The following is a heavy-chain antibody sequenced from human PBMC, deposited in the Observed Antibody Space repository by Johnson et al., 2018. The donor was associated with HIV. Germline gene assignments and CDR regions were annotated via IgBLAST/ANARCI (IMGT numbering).Heavy chain of an antibody. Sequence: EVQLVESGGGLVQPRGSLRLSCAASGFTFSSNWMNWVRQAPGKGLEWVANIKEDGSEKYYVDSVKGRFTISRDNAKNSLYLQMNSLRDEDTAGYYCARDQGWELPGDAFDIWGQGTMVTVSS. V-gene: IGHV3-7*05. CDR1: GFTFSSNW. CDR3: ARDQGWELPGDAFDI. D-gene: IGHD1-26*01. J-gene: IGHJ3*02. CDR2: IKEDGSEK.